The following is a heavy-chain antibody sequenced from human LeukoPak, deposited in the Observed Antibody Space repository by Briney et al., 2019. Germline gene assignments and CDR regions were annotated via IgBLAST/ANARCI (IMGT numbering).Heavy chain of an antibody. CDR3: ARSMVRGVISPAGY. CDR2: INPNSGGT. J-gene: IGHJ4*02. Sequence: GASAKVSCKASGYTFTGYYMHWVRQAPGQGLEWMGWINPNSGGTNYAQKFQGWVTMTRDTSISTAYMELSRLRSDDTAVYYCARSMVRGVISPAGYWGQGTLVTVSS. D-gene: IGHD3-10*01. CDR1: GYTFTGYY. V-gene: IGHV1-2*04.